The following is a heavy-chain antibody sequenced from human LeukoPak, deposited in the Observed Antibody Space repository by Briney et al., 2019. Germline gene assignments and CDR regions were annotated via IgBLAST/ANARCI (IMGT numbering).Heavy chain of an antibody. J-gene: IGHJ6*02. CDR3: ARHDYSSSSPPYGMDV. D-gene: IGHD6-6*01. Sequence: GESLKISCKGSGYSFTSYWIGWVSQMLGKGLEWMGIIYPGDSDTRYSPSFQGQVTISADKSISTAYLQWSSLKASDTAMYYCARHDYSSSSPPYGMDVWGQGTTVTVSS. CDR2: IYPGDSDT. V-gene: IGHV5-51*01. CDR1: GYSFTSYW.